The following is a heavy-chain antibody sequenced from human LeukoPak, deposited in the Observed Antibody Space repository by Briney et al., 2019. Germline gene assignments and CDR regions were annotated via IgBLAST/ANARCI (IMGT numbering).Heavy chain of an antibody. CDR2: IIPIFGTA. CDR3: ASPRSIAAAGRDNWFDP. D-gene: IGHD6-13*01. Sequence: SVKVSCKASGGTFSSYAISWVRQAPGQGLEWMGGIIPIFGTANYAQKFQGRVTITADKSTSTAYMELGSLRSEDTAVYYCASPRSIAAAGRDNWFDPWGQGTLVTVSS. CDR1: GGTFSSYA. J-gene: IGHJ5*02. V-gene: IGHV1-69*06.